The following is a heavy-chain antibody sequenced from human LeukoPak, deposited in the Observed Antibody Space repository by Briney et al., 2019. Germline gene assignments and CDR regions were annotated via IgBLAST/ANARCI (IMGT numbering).Heavy chain of an antibody. V-gene: IGHV4-39*07. D-gene: IGHD3-3*01. CDR3: ARGETYDFWSGYYRIDRIDP. J-gene: IGHJ5*02. CDR2: INHSGST. Sequence: PSETLSLTCTVSGGSINSGTFYWNWIRQPPGKGLEWIGEINHSGSTNYNPSLKSRVTISVDTSKNQFSLKLSSVTAADTAVYYCARGETYDFWSGYYRIDRIDPWGQGTLVTVSS. CDR1: GGSINSGTFY.